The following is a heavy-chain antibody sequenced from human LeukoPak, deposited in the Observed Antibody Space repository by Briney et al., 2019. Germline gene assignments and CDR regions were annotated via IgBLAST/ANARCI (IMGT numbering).Heavy chain of an antibody. J-gene: IGHJ4*02. CDR2: ISSSGNAI. CDR3: AREGPYSGSYSDY. D-gene: IGHD1-26*01. V-gene: IGHV3-48*04. Sequence: GGSPRLSCAASGFTFSSYSMNWVRQAPGKGLEWVSYISSSGNAIYYADSVKGRFTISRDDAKNSLCLQMNSLRAEDTAVYYCAREGPYSGSYSDYWGQGTLVTVSS. CDR1: GFTFSSYS.